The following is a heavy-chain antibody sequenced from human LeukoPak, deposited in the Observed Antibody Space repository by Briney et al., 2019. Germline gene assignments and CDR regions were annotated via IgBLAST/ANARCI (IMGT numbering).Heavy chain of an antibody. V-gene: IGHV4-34*01. Sequence: SETLSLTCAVYGGTFSGYYWSWIRQPPGKGLEWIGEINHSGSTNYNPSLNSRVTISVDTSNNQFSLKLSSVTAADTAVYYCARVLGPFDYWGQGNLVTVSS. J-gene: IGHJ4*02. CDR1: GGTFSGYY. D-gene: IGHD3/OR15-3a*01. CDR2: INHSGST. CDR3: ARVLGPFDY.